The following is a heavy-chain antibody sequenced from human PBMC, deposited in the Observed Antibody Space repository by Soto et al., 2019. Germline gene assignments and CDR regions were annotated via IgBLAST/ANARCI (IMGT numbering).Heavy chain of an antibody. J-gene: IGHJ4*02. CDR2: INGGDANT. CDR3: ARGFDGSGDY. V-gene: IGHV1-3*01. Sequence: ASVKVSCKASGYSFTSNAIHWMRQAPGQSLEWMGWINGGDANTQYSQNCQGRVTLSRDTSATTAYMELRSLRSEDTAVYYCARGFDGSGDYWGQGTLVTVSS. CDR1: GYSFTSNA. D-gene: IGHD3-10*01.